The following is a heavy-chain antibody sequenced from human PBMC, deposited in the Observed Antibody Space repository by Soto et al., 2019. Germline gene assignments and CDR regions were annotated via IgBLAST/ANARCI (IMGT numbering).Heavy chain of an antibody. CDR1: GFTVSSNY. V-gene: IGHV3-66*01. J-gene: IGHJ4*02. D-gene: IGHD6-19*01. Sequence: EVQLVESGGGLVQPGGSLRLSCAASGFTVSSNYMSWVRQAPGKGLEWVSVIYSGGSTYYADSVKGRFTISRDNSKNTLYLQMNSLRAEDTAVYYCARNMYSRGGPKLDYWGQGTLVTVSS. CDR3: ARNMYSRGGPKLDY. CDR2: IYSGGST.